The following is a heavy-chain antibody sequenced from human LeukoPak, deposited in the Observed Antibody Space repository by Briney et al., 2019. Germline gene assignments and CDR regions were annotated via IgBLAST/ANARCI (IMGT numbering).Heavy chain of an antibody. CDR3: ARDSKDDYGQSGAFDI. Sequence: PGRSLRLSCAASGFTFSRYAMHWVRQAPGKGLEWVAVISYDGSNKYYADSVKGRFTISRDNSKNTLYLQMNSLRAEDTAVYYCARDSKDDYGQSGAFDIWGQGTMVTVSS. V-gene: IGHV3-30-3*01. CDR2: ISYDGSNK. D-gene: IGHD4-17*01. J-gene: IGHJ3*02. CDR1: GFTFSRYA.